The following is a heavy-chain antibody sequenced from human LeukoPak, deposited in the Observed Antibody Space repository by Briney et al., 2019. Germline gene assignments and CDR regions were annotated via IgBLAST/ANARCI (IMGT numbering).Heavy chain of an antibody. V-gene: IGHV4-4*02. CDR1: GGSITNTNY. D-gene: IGHD3-3*01. Sequence: SETLSLTCGVSGGSITNTNYWTWVRQPPGKGLEWIGEVNLQGSTNYNPSLMGRVAIAVDTSENHISLQLTSVTAADTAVYYCARARAVFGVVISWFDPWGQGTLVTVSS. J-gene: IGHJ5*02. CDR3: ARARAVFGVVISWFDP. CDR2: VNLQGST.